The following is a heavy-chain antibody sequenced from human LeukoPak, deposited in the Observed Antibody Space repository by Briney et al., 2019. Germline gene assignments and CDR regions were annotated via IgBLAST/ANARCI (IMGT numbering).Heavy chain of an antibody. J-gene: IGHJ6*02. CDR1: GFTFSSYS. V-gene: IGHV3-48*04. Sequence: PGGSLRLSCAASGFTFSSYSMNWVRQAPGKGLEWVSHISSSGSTTYYADSVKGRFTNSRDNAKNSLYLQMNSLRAEDTAVYYCARRSGYHYDMDVWGQGTTVTVSS. D-gene: IGHD1-26*01. CDR3: ARRSGYHYDMDV. CDR2: ISSSGSTT.